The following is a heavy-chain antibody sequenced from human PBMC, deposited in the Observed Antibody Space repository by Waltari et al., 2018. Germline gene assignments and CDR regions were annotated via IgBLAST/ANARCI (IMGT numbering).Heavy chain of an antibody. CDR1: GGSFSGYY. CDR2: IIHSGSN. D-gene: IGHD2-2*01. CDR3: ARGQYQLLSSSWYDY. Sequence: QVQLQQWGAGLLKPSETLSLTCAVYGGSFSGYYWSWIRQPPGKGLEWIGEIIHSGSNNYNPSLKRRVTISVDTSKNQFSLKLSSVTAADTAVYYCARGQYQLLSSSWYDYWGQGTLVTVSS. V-gene: IGHV4-34*01. J-gene: IGHJ4*02.